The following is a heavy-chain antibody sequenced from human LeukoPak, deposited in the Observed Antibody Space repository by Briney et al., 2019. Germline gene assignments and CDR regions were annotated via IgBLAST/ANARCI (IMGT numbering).Heavy chain of an antibody. CDR3: ASGGLLAFDP. J-gene: IGHJ5*02. V-gene: IGHV3-48*04. Sequence: GGSLRLSCVASGFTFSSYSMNWVRQAPGKGLEWVSYISSSGSTIYYADSVKGRFTISRDNAKNSLYLQMNSLRAEDTAVYYCASGGLLAFDPWGQGTLVTVSS. CDR2: ISSSGSTI. CDR1: GFTFSSYS.